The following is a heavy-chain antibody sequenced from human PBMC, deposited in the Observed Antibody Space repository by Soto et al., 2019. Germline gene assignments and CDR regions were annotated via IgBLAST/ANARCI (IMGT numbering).Heavy chain of an antibody. Sequence: QVQLVQSGAEVKKPGASVKVSCKASGYTFIHYYIHWVRQAPGQGLEWMAIINPNGGSTNYAQKFPGRVTVTSDTSTSTVSMELNSLGSDDTAVYFCARSLLQGDFWGQGTLVTVSS. CDR3: ARSLLQGDF. CDR1: GYTFIHYY. V-gene: IGHV1-46*01. CDR2: INPNGGST. D-gene: IGHD2-21*01. J-gene: IGHJ4*02.